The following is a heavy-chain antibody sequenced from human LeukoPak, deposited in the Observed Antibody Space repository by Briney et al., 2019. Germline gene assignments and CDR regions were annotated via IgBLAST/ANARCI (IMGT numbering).Heavy chain of an antibody. CDR1: GYTFTSYG. V-gene: IGHV1-2*02. D-gene: IGHD1-26*01. CDR2: INPNSGGT. Sequence: ASVKVSCKASGYTFTSYGISWVRQAPGQGLEWMGWINPNSGGTNYAQKFQGRVTMTRDTSISTAYMELSRLRSDDTAVYYCASSLLAGDAFDIWGQGTMVTVSS. J-gene: IGHJ3*02. CDR3: ASSLLAGDAFDI.